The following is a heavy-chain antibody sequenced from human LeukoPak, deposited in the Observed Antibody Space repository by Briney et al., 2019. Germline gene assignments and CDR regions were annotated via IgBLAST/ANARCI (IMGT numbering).Heavy chain of an antibody. CDR3: ARGWELLPHGFQH. Sequence: ASVKVSCKASGYTFTTYYIHWVRQAPGQGLEWMGIINPSGGSTTYAQNFQGRVTMTRDTSTSTAYMELSSLRSEDTAVYYCARGWELLPHGFQHWGQGTLVTVSS. D-gene: IGHD1-26*01. CDR1: GYTFTTYY. CDR2: INPSGGST. J-gene: IGHJ1*01. V-gene: IGHV1-46*01.